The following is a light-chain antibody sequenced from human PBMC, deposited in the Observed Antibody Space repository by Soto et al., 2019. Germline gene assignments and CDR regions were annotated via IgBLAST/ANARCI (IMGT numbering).Light chain of an antibody. CDR3: SSYTTSSTYV. V-gene: IGLV2-18*02. CDR2: DVN. CDR1: SSDIGTYNR. J-gene: IGLJ1*01. Sequence: QSALTQPPSVSGSPGQSVAFSCTGTSSDIGTYNRVSWYQQPPGTAPKLMIYDVNSRPSGVPDRFSGSKSGNTASLTISGLQAEDEADYYCSSYTTSSTYVFGTGTKVTVL.